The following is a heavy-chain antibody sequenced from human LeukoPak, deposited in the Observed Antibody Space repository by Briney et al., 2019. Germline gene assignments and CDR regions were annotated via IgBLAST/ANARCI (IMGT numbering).Heavy chain of an antibody. CDR2: IYTSGST. V-gene: IGHV4-4*07. CDR3: ARVLGCSSTSCYRGWYFDL. J-gene: IGHJ2*01. D-gene: IGHD2-2*02. CDR1: GGSISSYY. Sequence: SETLSLTCTVSGGSISSYYWSWIRQPAGKGREWIGRIYTSGSTNYNPSLKSRVTMSVDTSKNQLSLKLRSVTAADTAVYYCARVLGCSSTSCYRGWYFDLWGRGTLVTVSS.